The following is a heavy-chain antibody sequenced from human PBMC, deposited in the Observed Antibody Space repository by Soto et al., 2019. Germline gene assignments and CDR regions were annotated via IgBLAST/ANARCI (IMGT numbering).Heavy chain of an antibody. CDR1: GFTFISYS. CDR3: ARDQVYSSGWYDY. D-gene: IGHD6-19*01. J-gene: IGHJ4*02. V-gene: IGHV3-48*02. Sequence: GGSLRLSCAASGFTFISYSMNWVRQAPGKGLEWVSYISSSSNTIYYADSVKGRFTISRDNAKNSLYLQMNSLRDEDTAVYYCARDQVYSSGWYDYWGQGTLVTVSS. CDR2: ISSSSNTI.